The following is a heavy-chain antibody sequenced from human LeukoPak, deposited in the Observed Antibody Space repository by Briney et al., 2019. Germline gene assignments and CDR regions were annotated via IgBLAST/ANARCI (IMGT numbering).Heavy chain of an antibody. CDR1: GVSISSSNYY. D-gene: IGHD5-24*01. CDR3: ARIIEMATIFAPFDP. Sequence: SETLSLTCTVAGVSISSSNYYWGWIRQPPGKVLEWIGSIYYSGSTYYGPSLKSRVTISVDTSKNQFSLKLSSVTAADTAVYYCARIIEMATIFAPFDPWGQGTLVTVCS. J-gene: IGHJ5*02. CDR2: IYYSGST. V-gene: IGHV4-39*01.